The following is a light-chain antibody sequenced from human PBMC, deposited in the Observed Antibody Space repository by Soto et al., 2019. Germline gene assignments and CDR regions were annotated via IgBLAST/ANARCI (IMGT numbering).Light chain of an antibody. J-gene: IGLJ1*01. V-gene: IGLV2-14*01. CDR2: EVG. CDR3: AAWDASLSACV. Sequence: QSALTQPASVSGSPGQSITISCTGTSSDVGNYNYVSWYQQHPGKAPKLLIYEVGNRPSGVSNRFSASKSGNTASLAIVGLRSEDEAVYYCAAWDASLSACVFGNGTKVTVL. CDR1: SSDVGNYNY.